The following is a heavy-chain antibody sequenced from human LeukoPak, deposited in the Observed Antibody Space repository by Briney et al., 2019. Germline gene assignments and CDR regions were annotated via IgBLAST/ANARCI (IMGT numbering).Heavy chain of an antibody. CDR2: ISGSGGST. Sequence: PGGSLRLSCAASGFTFSSYAMSWVRQAPGKGLEWVSAISGSGGSTYYADPVKGRFTISRDNSKNTLYLQMSSLRAEDTAVYYCAKGDSSIAARLYFDYWGQGTLVTVSS. CDR1: GFTFSSYA. V-gene: IGHV3-23*01. D-gene: IGHD6-6*01. CDR3: AKGDSSIAARLYFDY. J-gene: IGHJ4*02.